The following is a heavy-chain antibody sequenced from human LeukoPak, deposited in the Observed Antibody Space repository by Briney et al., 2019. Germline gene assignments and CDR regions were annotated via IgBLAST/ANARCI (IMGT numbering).Heavy chain of an antibody. CDR3: ARGGVTTHMDV. CDR2: ISAYDGNT. Sequence: ASVKVSCKASGYTFTSYDINWVRQATGQGLEWMGWISAYDGNTNYAQNLQGRVTMTTDTSTSTAYMELRSLRSDDTAVYYCARGGVTTHMDVWGKGTTVTVSS. D-gene: IGHD4-17*01. V-gene: IGHV1-18*01. CDR1: GYTFTSYD. J-gene: IGHJ6*04.